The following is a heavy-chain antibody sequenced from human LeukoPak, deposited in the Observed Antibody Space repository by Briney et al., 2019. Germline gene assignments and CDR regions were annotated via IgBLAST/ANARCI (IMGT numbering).Heavy chain of an antibody. J-gene: IGHJ4*02. CDR2: IYTSGST. D-gene: IGHD1-26*01. Sequence: SETLSLTCTVSGGSISSYYWSWIRQPAGKGLEWIGRIYTSGSTNYNPSLKSRVTMSVDASKNQFSLKLSSVTAADTAAYYCAREIPLVGATDYWGQGTLVTVSS. V-gene: IGHV4-4*07. CDR1: GGSISSYY. CDR3: AREIPLVGATDY.